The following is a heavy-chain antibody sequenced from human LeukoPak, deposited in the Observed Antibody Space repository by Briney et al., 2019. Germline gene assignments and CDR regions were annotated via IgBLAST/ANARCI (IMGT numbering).Heavy chain of an antibody. CDR1: GFTFNSYA. Sequence: PGRSLRVSCAASGFTFNSYAMHWVRQAPGKGLEWVAVISYDGSTKYYADSVKGRFTISRDNSKDTLHLQMNTLRADDTAVYYCAREDTAMVESFDYWGQGTLVTVSS. D-gene: IGHD5-18*01. V-gene: IGHV3-30*04. J-gene: IGHJ4*02. CDR2: ISYDGSTK. CDR3: AREDTAMVESFDY.